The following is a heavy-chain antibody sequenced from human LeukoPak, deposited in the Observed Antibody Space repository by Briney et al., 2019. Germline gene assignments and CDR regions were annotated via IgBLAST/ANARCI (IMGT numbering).Heavy chain of an antibody. Sequence: ASVKVSCKASGYTFTSYGISWVRQAPGQGLEWMGWINPNRGGTNYAQKFQGRVTMTRDTSISTAYMELSRLRSDETAVYYCARGDYDYVWGSYRYPTGYYYLDVWGKGTTVTVSS. V-gene: IGHV1-2*02. CDR2: INPNRGGT. CDR3: ARGDYDYVWGSYRYPTGYYYLDV. J-gene: IGHJ6*03. D-gene: IGHD3-16*02. CDR1: GYTFTSYG.